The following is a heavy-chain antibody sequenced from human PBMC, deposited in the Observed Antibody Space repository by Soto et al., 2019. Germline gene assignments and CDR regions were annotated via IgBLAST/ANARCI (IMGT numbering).Heavy chain of an antibody. V-gene: IGHV4-30-2*01. CDR1: GNTISTGVNS. Sequence: QLHCQEPGPRLVKPSEPRSPTCGFPGNTISTGVNSWPWIRHPLGRAWDWIGHTFLSGNPYYTPSLKSLVIISVDRSKNQFSLTVSSVTAADTAVYYCARETYGDYVGYFDPWGQGTLVTVSS. J-gene: IGHJ5*02. CDR3: ARETYGDYVGYFDP. CDR2: TFLSGNP. D-gene: IGHD4-17*01.